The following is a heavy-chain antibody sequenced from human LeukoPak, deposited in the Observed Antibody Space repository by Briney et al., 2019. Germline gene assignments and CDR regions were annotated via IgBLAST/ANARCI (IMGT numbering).Heavy chain of an antibody. J-gene: IGHJ4*02. CDR2: ISGSGGRT. D-gene: IGHD4-17*01. CDR3: TKAVTTYDVEGFDY. Sequence: GGSLRLSCAASGFTFSTYAMSWVRQAPGKGLECVSDISGSGGRTYYADSVKGRFTISRDNSKNILYLQMSSLRAEDTAVYFCTKAVTTYDVEGFDYWGQGTLVTVSS. CDR1: GFTFSTYA. V-gene: IGHV3-23*01.